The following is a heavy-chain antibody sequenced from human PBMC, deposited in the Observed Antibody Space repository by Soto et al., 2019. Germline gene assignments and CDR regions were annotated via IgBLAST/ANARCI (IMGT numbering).Heavy chain of an antibody. D-gene: IGHD6-13*01. V-gene: IGHV1-8*01. Sequence: ASVKVSCKTSGNTFTSYDMNWVRQAPGQGLEWMGWMRPSSGTTGYAGKFQGRVSMTRNTSISTAYMELSGLTSEDTAVYYCARGRGSTSWYYFDYWGQGTQVTVSS. J-gene: IGHJ4*02. CDR3: ARGRGSTSWYYFDY. CDR1: GNTFTSYD. CDR2: MRPSSGTT.